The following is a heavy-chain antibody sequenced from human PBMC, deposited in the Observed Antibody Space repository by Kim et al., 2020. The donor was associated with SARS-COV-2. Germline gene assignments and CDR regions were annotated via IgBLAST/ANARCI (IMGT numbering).Heavy chain of an antibody. D-gene: IGHD7-27*01. CDR3: AKEQQQLGFDY. CDR2: IWYDGSNK. Sequence: GGSLRLSCAASGFTFSHYGMHWVRQAPGKGLEWVAVIWYDGSNKYYADSVKGRFTISRDNSKNTLYLQMNSLRAEDTAVYYCAKEQQQLGFDYWGQGTLVTVSS. J-gene: IGHJ4*02. V-gene: IGHV3-33*06. CDR1: GFTFSHYG.